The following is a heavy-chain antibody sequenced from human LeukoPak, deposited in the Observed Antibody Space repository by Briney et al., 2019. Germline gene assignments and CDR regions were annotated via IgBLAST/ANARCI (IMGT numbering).Heavy chain of an antibody. CDR1: GGSISSYY. Sequence: SETLSLTCTVSGGSISSYYWSWIRQPPGKGLEWIGYIHYSGSTNYNPSLKSRVTISVDTSKNQFSLKLSSVTAADTAVYYCAKVLNYGLGSYSSTYGMDVWGQGTTVTVSS. V-gene: IGHV4-59*01. CDR2: IHYSGST. D-gene: IGHD3-10*01. CDR3: AKVLNYGLGSYSSTYGMDV. J-gene: IGHJ6*02.